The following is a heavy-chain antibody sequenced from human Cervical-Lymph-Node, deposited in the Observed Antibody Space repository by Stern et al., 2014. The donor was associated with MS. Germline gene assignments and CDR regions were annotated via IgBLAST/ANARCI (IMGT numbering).Heavy chain of an antibody. CDR2: ISSNGSIT. CDR1: GFSFSTNA. Sequence: VQLLESGGGLVQPGGSLRLSCAASGFSFSTNAMHWVRQAPGKGLEFVSAISSNGSITYYANSVKVRFTISRDNSKNTLYLQMGSLRTEDMAVYYCARGGVGAITWGQGTLVTVSS. J-gene: IGHJ4*02. CDR3: ARGGVGAIT. V-gene: IGHV3-64*01. D-gene: IGHD1-26*01.